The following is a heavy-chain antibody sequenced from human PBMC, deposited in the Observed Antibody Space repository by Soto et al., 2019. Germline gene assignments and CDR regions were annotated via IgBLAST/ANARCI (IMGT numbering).Heavy chain of an antibody. D-gene: IGHD6-13*01. CDR2: IYWNDDK. CDR1: GFSLSTSGVG. V-gene: IGHV2-5*01. J-gene: IGHJ5*02. CDR3: ARPALAAAAPYNWFDP. Sequence: KPTHTLRVYISVAGFSLSTSGVGVGWIRQPPVKALEWLALIYWNDDKRYSASLKSRLTITKDIYRNQVVLTMANTDPADTATYYCARPALAAAAPYNWFDPWGQGTLVTVSS.